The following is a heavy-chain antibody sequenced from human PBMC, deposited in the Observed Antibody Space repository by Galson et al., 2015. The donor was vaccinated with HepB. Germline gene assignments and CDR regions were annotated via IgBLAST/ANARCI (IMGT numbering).Heavy chain of an antibody. CDR3: ARESISFSRGTYYHHGMDV. CDR2: IDPNSGDT. V-gene: IGHV1-2*02. D-gene: IGHD6-6*01. CDR1: GYTFSDYY. Sequence: SVKVSCKASGYTFSDYYIYWVRQAPGQGLEWVGWIDPNSGDTNYAQNFQGRVTVTRDTSISTAYMELSRLRYDDTAVYYCARESISFSRGTYYHHGMDVWGPGTTVTVCS. J-gene: IGHJ6*02.